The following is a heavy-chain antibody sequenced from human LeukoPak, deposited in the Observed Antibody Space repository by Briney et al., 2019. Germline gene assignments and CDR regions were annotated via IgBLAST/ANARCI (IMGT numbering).Heavy chain of an antibody. D-gene: IGHD2-15*01. CDR3: AREYCSGGSCFFDY. CDR2: IFSGDSDT. J-gene: IGHJ4*02. V-gene: IGHV5-51*01. Sequence: GESLKTSCKGLGYRFTGYWIGWVRQMPGKGLEWMGIIFSGDSDTRYSPSFQGQVTISADRSISTAYLQWSSLKASDTAMYYCAREYCSGGSCFFDYWGQGTLVTVSS. CDR1: GYRFTGYW.